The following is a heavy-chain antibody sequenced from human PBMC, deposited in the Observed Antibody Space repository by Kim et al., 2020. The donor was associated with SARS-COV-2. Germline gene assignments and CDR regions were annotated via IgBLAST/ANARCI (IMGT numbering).Heavy chain of an antibody. Sequence: GGYLRLSCAASGFTFSSYVMNWVRQAPGKGLEWVSTISYRSDTTHYADSVKGRFTISRDNSRNTLYLQMSSLRDEDTAIYYCVSRGTNGGPFDYWGQGTLVTVSS. CDR2: ISYRSDTT. CDR3: VSRGTNGGPFDY. D-gene: IGHD7-27*01. V-gene: IGHV3-23*01. J-gene: IGHJ4*02. CDR1: GFTFSSYV.